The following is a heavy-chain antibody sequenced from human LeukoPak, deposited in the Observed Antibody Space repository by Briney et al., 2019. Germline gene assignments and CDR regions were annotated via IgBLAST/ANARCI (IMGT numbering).Heavy chain of an antibody. D-gene: IGHD3-22*01. CDR2: IYYSGST. V-gene: IGHV4-39*01. J-gene: IGHJ3*02. CDR3: AAESQITMIVVGAFDI. CDR1: GGSISSSSYY. Sequence: PSETLSLTCTVSGGSISSSSYYWGWIRQPPGKGLEWIGSIYYSGSTYYNPSLKSRVTISVDTSKNQFSLKLSSVTAADAAVYCCAAESQITMIVVGAFDIWGQGTMVTVSS.